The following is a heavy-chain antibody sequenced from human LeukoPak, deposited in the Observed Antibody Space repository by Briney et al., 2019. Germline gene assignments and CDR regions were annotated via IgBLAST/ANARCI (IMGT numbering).Heavy chain of an antibody. CDR2: INPKSGVT. Sequence: GASVKVSCKASGYTFTGYYMHWVRQAPGQGPEWMGWINPKSGVTNYAQKFQGRVTMTSDTSISTAYMELSRLRSDDTAVYYCARERADTAMVQTLDYWGQGTLVTVSS. V-gene: IGHV1-2*02. CDR1: GYTFTGYY. D-gene: IGHD5-18*01. CDR3: ARERADTAMVQTLDY. J-gene: IGHJ4*02.